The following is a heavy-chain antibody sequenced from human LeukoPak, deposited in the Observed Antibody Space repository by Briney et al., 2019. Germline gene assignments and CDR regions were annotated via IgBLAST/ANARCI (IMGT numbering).Heavy chain of an antibody. Sequence: ASVKVSCKASGGTFSSYAISWVRQAPGQGLEWMGGIIPIFGTANYAQKFQGRVTFTTDESTSTAYMELSSLRSEDTAVYYCARVGGSSTGGDWFDPWGQGTLVTVSS. V-gene: IGHV1-69*05. CDR2: IIPIFGTA. CDR3: ARVGGSSTGGDWFDP. J-gene: IGHJ5*02. D-gene: IGHD1-26*01. CDR1: GGTFSSYA.